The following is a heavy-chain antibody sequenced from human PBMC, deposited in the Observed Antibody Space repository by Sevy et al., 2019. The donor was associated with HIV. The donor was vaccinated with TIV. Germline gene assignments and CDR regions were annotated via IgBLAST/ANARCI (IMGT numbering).Heavy chain of an antibody. D-gene: IGHD3-10*01. CDR3: AKDGPFGTSYYYYGMDV. J-gene: IGHJ6*02. CDR2: IRYDGCNK. Sequence: GGSLRLSCAASGFTFSSYGMHWVRQAPGKGLEWVAFIRYDGCNKYYADSVKGRFTISRDNSKNTLYLQMNSLRAEDTAVYYCAKDGPFGTSYYYYGMDVWGQGTTVTVSS. CDR1: GFTFSSYG. V-gene: IGHV3-30*02.